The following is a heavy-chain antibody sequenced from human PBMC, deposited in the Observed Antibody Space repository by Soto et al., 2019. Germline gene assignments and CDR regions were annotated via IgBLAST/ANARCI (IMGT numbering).Heavy chain of an antibody. D-gene: IGHD1-26*01. J-gene: IGHJ4*02. CDR1: GFTFSDYY. CDR3: AGNSGTYFTYFDY. V-gene: IGHV3-11*01. Sequence: QVQLVESGGGLVKPGGSLRLSCAASGFTFSDYYMSWIRQAPGKGLEWVSDISSNTIYYADSVKGRFTISRDNAKNSLYLQMNSLRAEDTAVYYCAGNSGTYFTYFDYWGQGTLVTVSS. CDR2: ISSNTI.